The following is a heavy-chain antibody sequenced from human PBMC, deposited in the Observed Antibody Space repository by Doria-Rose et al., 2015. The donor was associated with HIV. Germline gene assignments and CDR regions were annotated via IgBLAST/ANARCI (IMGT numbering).Heavy chain of an antibody. J-gene: IGHJ4*02. Sequence: QITLKESGPVLAKPTETLTQTCTVSGVSLSSPGMGVSWIRQPPGKALEWLANIFSDDERSYKTTLKSRLTISRGTSKSQVVLTMADMDPVDTATYYCARIKSGRWYHKYYFDFWGQGTLVIVSA. CDR2: IFSDDER. CDR1: GVSLSSPGMG. D-gene: IGHD6-13*01. V-gene: IGHV2-26*01. CDR3: ARIKSGRWYHKYYFDF.